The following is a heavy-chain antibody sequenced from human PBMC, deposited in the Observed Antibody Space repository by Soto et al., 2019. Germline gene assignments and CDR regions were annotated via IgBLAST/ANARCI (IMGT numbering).Heavy chain of an antibody. Sequence: GGSLRLSCAASGFTFDDYAMHWVRQAPGKGLEWVSGISWNSGSIGYADSVKGRFTISRDNAKNSLYLQMNSLRAEDTALYYCAKGPLTLRWPHYFDYWGQGTLVTVSS. J-gene: IGHJ4*02. V-gene: IGHV3-9*01. CDR2: ISWNSGSI. CDR1: GFTFDDYA. D-gene: IGHD4-17*01. CDR3: AKGPLTLRWPHYFDY.